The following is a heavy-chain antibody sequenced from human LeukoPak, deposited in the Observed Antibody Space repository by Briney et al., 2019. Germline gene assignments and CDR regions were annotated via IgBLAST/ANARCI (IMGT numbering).Heavy chain of an antibody. Sequence: GESLKISCKGSGYSFTSYWISWVRQMPGKGLEWMGRIDPSDSYTNYSPSFQGHVTISADKSITTAYLQWSSLKASDTARCYCARHFSSYSSSSRLAYWGQGTLVTVSS. D-gene: IGHD6-13*01. V-gene: IGHV5-10-1*01. CDR3: ARHFSSYSSSSRLAY. CDR1: GYSFTSYW. CDR2: IDPSDSYT. J-gene: IGHJ4*02.